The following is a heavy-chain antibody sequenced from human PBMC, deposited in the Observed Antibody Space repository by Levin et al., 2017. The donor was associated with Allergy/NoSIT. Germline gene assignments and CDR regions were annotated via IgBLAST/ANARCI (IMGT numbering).Heavy chain of an antibody. CDR2: ISYDGSNK. J-gene: IGHJ3*02. Sequence: LSLTCAASGFTFSSYGMHWVRQAPGKGLEWVAVISYDGSNKYYADSVKGRFTISRDNSKNTLYLQMNSLRAEDTAVYYCAKGFRYRCSGGSCYALGVAFDSWGQGTMVTVSS. D-gene: IGHD2-15*01. CDR1: GFTFSSYG. CDR3: AKGFRYRCSGGSCYALGVAFDS. V-gene: IGHV3-30*18.